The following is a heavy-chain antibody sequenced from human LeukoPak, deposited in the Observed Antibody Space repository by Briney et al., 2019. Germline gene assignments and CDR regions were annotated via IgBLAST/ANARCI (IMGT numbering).Heavy chain of an antibody. D-gene: IGHD6-13*01. CDR3: AKGFFVSSNYCFEY. Sequence: PGGSLRLSCAASGFTFSSYAMSWVRQAPGKGLEWVSTITGSGGSTFYADSVKGRFTISRDNSKNTLDLQMNSLRVEDTAVYYCAKGFFVSSNYCFEYWGQGTLVTVSS. CDR1: GFTFSSYA. V-gene: IGHV3-23*01. J-gene: IGHJ4*02. CDR2: ITGSGGST.